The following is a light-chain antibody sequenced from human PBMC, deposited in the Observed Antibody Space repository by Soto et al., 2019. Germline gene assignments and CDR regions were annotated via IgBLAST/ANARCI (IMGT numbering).Light chain of an antibody. J-gene: IGKJ3*01. CDR1: QRLSTIY. Sequence: EIVLTQSPGTLSLSPGERATLSCRASQRLSTIYLAWYQQTPGQAPRLLIYGVSSRATGIPDRFSGSVSGTDFTLTISRLEPEDFAVYYCQHYDSSPFTFGPGTKVDIK. V-gene: IGKV3-20*01. CDR2: GVS. CDR3: QHYDSSPFT.